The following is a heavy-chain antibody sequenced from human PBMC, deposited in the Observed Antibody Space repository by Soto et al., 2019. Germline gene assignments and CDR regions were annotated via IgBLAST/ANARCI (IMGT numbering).Heavy chain of an antibody. J-gene: IGHJ3*02. D-gene: IGHD3-9*01. CDR3: VLRYFDWLLFGFPGAFDI. CDR1: EYSFTSYW. V-gene: IGHV5-51*01. CDR2: IYPGDSDA. Sequence: LGESLKISCKGSEYSFTSYWIGWVRQMPGKGLEWMGIIYPGDSDARYSPSFQGQVTISADKSISTAYLQWSSLKASDTAMYYCVLRYFDWLLFGFPGAFDIWGQGTMVTVSS.